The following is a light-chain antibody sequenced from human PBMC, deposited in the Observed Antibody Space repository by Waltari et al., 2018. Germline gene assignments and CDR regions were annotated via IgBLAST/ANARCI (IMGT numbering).Light chain of an antibody. V-gene: IGKV1-9*01. Sequence: IQLTQSPSSLSASVGDRVTITCRARHGISSYLAWNQQKPGKAPNLLIYAAFTLQSGVTSRFSCSGSGTDFTLTISSLQPEDFATYYCQQFNTYPLTLGQGTRLEIK. CDR2: AAF. J-gene: IGKJ5*01. CDR1: HGISSY. CDR3: QQFNTYPLT.